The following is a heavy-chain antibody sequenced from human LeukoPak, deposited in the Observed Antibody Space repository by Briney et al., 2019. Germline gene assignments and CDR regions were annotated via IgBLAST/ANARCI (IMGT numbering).Heavy chain of an antibody. CDR3: AKAYYYDSSGYYSAFDL. J-gene: IGHJ2*01. CDR1: GFTFDDYA. D-gene: IGHD3-22*01. CDR2: ISWNSGSI. Sequence: PGGSLRLSCAASGFTFDDYAMHWVRQAPGKGLEWVSGISWNSGSIGYADSVKGRFTISRDNAKNSLYLQMNSLRAEDTALYYCAKAYYYDSSGYYSAFDLWGRGTLVTVPS. V-gene: IGHV3-9*01.